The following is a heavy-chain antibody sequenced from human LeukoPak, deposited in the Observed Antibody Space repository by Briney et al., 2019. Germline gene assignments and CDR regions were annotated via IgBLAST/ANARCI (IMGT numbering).Heavy chain of an antibody. CDR2: IYSGGVT. D-gene: IGHD4-17*01. CDR1: GFTVSSNY. Sequence: GGSLRLSCAASGFTVSSNYMSWVRQAPGKGLEWVSLIYSGGVTYYADSVKGRFIISRDNSQNTLYLQMNSLRAEDTAVFYCAREHSVTKYQLDYWGQGTLVTVSS. V-gene: IGHV3-53*05. J-gene: IGHJ4*02. CDR3: AREHSVTKYQLDY.